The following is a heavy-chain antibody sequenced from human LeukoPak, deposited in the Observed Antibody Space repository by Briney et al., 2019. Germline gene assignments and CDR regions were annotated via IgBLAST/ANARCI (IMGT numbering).Heavy chain of an antibody. Sequence: GGSLTLSCAASGFTFSSSAMSWVRQAPGKGLEWISAISSSGGNTYYTDSVKGRFTISRDNSKNTLYLQMNSLRVEDTAVYYCAKSSSSSGDWGQGTLVTVSS. CDR3: AKSSSSSGD. V-gene: IGHV3-23*01. D-gene: IGHD6-13*01. J-gene: IGHJ4*02. CDR1: GFTFSSSA. CDR2: ISSSGGNT.